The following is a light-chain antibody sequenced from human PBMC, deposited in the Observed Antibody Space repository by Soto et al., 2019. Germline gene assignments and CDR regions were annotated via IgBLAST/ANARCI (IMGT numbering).Light chain of an antibody. Sequence: DIQMTQSPSSLSASVGDRVTITCRASQGVSSNLAGCQQKPGDVPKLLIYGASTMQSGGPSRFSGSGSGTDFTLTISSLQPEDVATYYCHKYNRAPKTFGQGTKVQIK. CDR1: QGVSSN. V-gene: IGKV1-27*01. CDR3: HKYNRAPKT. J-gene: IGKJ1*01. CDR2: GAS.